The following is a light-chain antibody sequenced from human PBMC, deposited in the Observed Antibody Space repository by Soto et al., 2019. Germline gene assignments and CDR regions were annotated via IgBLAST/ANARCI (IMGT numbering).Light chain of an antibody. Sequence: IVMTQSPYTLSFSPVERATLSCRASQTIRTSLAWYQQRPGQAPRLLIFGASRKTFGVPDRFTGSGSGTDFTLTINRLEPEDFGVYFCQQYGSSVPFGGGTKVDIK. CDR1: QTIRTS. CDR2: GAS. V-gene: IGKV3-20*01. CDR3: QQYGSSVP. J-gene: IGKJ4*01.